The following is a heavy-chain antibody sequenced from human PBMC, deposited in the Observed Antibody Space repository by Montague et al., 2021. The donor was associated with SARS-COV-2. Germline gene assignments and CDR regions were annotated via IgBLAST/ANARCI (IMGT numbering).Heavy chain of an antibody. CDR1: GGSISDYY. J-gene: IGHJ4*02. D-gene: IGHD5-12*01. Sequence: SETLSLTCSVSGGSISDYYWNWIRQPPGKGLEWIGYIYYNTGTTXCNPPLQSRVTISLDTSKNQFSLNLRSVTAADTALYFCARGTGYDYYFDCWGLGTLVTVSS. V-gene: IGHV4-59*01. CDR2: IYYNTGTT. CDR3: ARGTGYDYYFDC.